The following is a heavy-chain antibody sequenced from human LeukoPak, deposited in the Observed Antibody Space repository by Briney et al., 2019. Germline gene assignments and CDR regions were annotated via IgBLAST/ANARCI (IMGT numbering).Heavy chain of an antibody. Sequence: SETLSLTCTVSGGSIVSYYWTWVRQPPEKGLEWIGDIYYTGSTNYSPPLKSRVTISVDTSKNQFSLKLTSVTAADTAVYYCARGGVLNWFDPWGQGTLVTVSS. V-gene: IGHV4-59*01. CDR3: ARGGVLNWFDP. CDR1: GGSIVSYY. J-gene: IGHJ5*02. D-gene: IGHD2-8*01. CDR2: IYYTGST.